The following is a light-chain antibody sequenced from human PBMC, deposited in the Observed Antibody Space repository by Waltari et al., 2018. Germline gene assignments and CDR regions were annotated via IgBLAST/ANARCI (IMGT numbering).Light chain of an antibody. J-gene: IGLJ7*01. CDR3: QVRDSNTAV. V-gene: IGLV3-9*01. Sequence: SYELTQPLSVSVAPGQTATITCGGNNIGGKSVHWYQQKPGQAPVLVIYRDNNRPSGIPDRFSCSNSGNTATLTINGAQVGDEADYYCQVRDSNTAVFGGGTHLTVL. CDR1: NIGGKS. CDR2: RDN.